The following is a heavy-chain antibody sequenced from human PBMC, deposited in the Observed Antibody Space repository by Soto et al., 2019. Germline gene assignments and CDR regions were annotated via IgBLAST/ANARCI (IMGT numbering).Heavy chain of an antibody. CDR3: AKPVYDGNSGDYLYGLDV. V-gene: IGHV3-30-3*02. Sequence: QVQLVESGGGVVQPGRSLRLSCVVSGFALRSYSIHWVRQAPGKGLEWVSVLSFGGNSKYYVESVKGRFTISRDDSKNTRYLEMNNLKPEDKAVYYCAKPVYDGNSGDYLYGLDVWGQGTTVTVSS. CDR2: LSFGGNSK. CDR1: GFALRSYS. D-gene: IGHD3-10*01. J-gene: IGHJ6*02.